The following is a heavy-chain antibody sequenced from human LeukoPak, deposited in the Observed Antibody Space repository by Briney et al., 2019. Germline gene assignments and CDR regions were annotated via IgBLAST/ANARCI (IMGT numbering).Heavy chain of an antibody. CDR2: IYYSGST. D-gene: IGHD5-18*01. CDR3: AGGYREFDH. J-gene: IGHJ4*02. Sequence: PSETLSLTCTVSGGSISSSSYYWSWIRQPPGKGLEWIGYIYYSGSTNYNPSLKSRVTISVDSSKNQFSLRLSSVTAADTAVYYCAGGYREFDHWGQGTLVTVSS. V-gene: IGHV4-61*01. CDR1: GGSISSSSYY.